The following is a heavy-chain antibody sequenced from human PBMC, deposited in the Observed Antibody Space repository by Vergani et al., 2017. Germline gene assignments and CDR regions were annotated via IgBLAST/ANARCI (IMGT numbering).Heavy chain of an antibody. D-gene: IGHD3/OR15-3a*01. CDR3: GRVSDFYDLWSRLLDL. CDR1: GCSMSGYY. V-gene: IGHV4-59*01. J-gene: IGHJ5*02. Sequence: QVRLQESGPGLVKPSETLSLTCSVSGCSMSGYYWSWIRQPPGKELELIGYMYYSGSTNYKPSLETRITISGHTSKNQFYLNLNSVTAADTAVYYCGRVSDFYDLWSRLLDLWGQGILVTVSS. CDR2: MYYSGST.